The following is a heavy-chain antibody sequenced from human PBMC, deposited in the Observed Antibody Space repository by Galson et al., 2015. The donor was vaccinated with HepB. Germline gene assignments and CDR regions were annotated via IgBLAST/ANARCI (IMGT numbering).Heavy chain of an antibody. CDR1: GFTFSSYG. CDR2: ISYDGSNK. V-gene: IGHV3-30*18. CDR3: AKDTPVAGTLDY. Sequence: SLRLSCAASGFTFSSYGMHWVRQAPGKGLEWVAVISYDGSNKYYADSVKGRFTISRDNSKNTLYLQMNSLRAEDTAVYYCAKDTPVAGTLDYWGQGTLVTVSS. J-gene: IGHJ4*02. D-gene: IGHD6-19*01.